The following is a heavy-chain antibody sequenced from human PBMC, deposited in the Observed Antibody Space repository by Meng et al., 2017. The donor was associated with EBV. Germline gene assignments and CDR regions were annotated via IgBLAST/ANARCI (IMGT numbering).Heavy chain of an antibody. CDR3: ARGLDYFDY. V-gene: IGHV1-18*01. CDR1: GYSLTCYG. Sequence: QVRVVSCGAEVTRAGALGQVYCNAFGYSLTCYGISSVRQAPRPGLEWMGWICDYNGNTNSAQKLQGRVTMTTDTSKSTDYMELRRLRSDDTAVYYCARGLDYFDYWGQGTLVTVSS. J-gene: IGHJ4*02. CDR2: ICDYNGNT.